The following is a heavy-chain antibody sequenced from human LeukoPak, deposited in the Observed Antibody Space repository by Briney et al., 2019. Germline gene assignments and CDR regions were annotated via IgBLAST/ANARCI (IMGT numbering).Heavy chain of an antibody. J-gene: IGHJ4*02. Sequence: SETLSLTCTVSGGSISSSSFFWGWIRQPPGKGLEWIGSLHYSGSTYYNPSLKSRVTISVDTSKNQLSLKLSSVTAADTAVYYCARRIAVRFPYHFDFWGQGTLVTVSS. CDR1: GGSISSSSFF. D-gene: IGHD6-6*01. V-gene: IGHV4-39*07. CDR2: LHYSGST. CDR3: ARRIAVRFPYHFDF.